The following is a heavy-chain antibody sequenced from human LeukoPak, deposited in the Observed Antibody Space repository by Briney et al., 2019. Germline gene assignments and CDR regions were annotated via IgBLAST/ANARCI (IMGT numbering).Heavy chain of an antibody. CDR3: ARLISTSSSRFSDY. CDR1: GFTFSSYA. D-gene: IGHD6-6*01. CDR2: ISISGENT. Sequence: SGGSLTLACAASGFTFSSYAMSSVRQAPGNGLEWVSAISISGENTYYADSVKGRFSISRDTSRNTLYLQMQSLRAEDTAVYYCARLISTSSSRFSDYWGQGALGTVSS. V-gene: IGHV3-23*01. J-gene: IGHJ4*02.